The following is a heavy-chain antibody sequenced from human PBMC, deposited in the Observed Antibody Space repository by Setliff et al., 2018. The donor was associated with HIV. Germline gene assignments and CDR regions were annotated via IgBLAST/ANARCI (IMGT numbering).Heavy chain of an antibody. V-gene: IGHV4-61*09. CDR2: IYTSGGT. CDR3: ARVPTNPDFYYYYMDV. CDR1: GGSISNGYYY. Sequence: SETLSLTCTVSGGSISNGYYYWSWIRQPAGKGLEWIGHIYTSGGTYYNPSLKSRVTISVDTSKNQFSLKLSSVTAADTAVYYCARVPTNPDFYYYYMDVWGKGTTVTVS. J-gene: IGHJ6*03.